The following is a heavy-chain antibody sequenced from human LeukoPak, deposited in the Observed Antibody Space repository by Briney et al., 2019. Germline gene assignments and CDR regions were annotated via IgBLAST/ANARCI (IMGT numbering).Heavy chain of an antibody. D-gene: IGHD3-22*01. Sequence: GASVKVSCKASGYTFTGYYMHWVRQAPGQGLEWMGWINPNSGGTNYAQNFQGRVTMTRDTSINTAYMELSRLTSDDTAVFFCAREEGTHYTDSSGYYPLDFWGPGTLVTVSS. CDR1: GYTFTGYY. CDR3: AREEGTHYTDSSGYYPLDF. J-gene: IGHJ4*02. CDR2: INPNSGGT. V-gene: IGHV1-2*02.